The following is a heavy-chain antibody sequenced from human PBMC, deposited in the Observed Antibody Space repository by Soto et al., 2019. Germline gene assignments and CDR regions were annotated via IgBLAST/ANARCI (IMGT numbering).Heavy chain of an antibody. Sequence: PGGSMRLSCAASGFTFSSYGVHWVRQAPGKGLEWVAVISYDGSNKYYADSVKGRFTISRDNSKNTLYLQMNSLRAEDTAVYYRANRGVVCLWGPGSQRYNSSGMDVWGQGTTVTVPS. CDR1: GFTFSSYG. V-gene: IGHV3-30*18. J-gene: IGHJ6*02. D-gene: IGHD2-15*01. CDR2: ISYDGSNK. CDR3: ANRGVVCLWGPGSQRYNSSGMDV.